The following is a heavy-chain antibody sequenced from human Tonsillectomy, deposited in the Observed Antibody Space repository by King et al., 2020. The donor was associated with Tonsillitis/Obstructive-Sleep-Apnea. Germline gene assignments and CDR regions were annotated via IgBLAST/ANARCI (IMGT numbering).Heavy chain of an antibody. CDR1: GFTFSSYA. Sequence: VQLVESGGGLVEPGGSLRLSCAASGFTFSSYAMNWVRQAPGKGLEWVSAISGSGGSTYYADSVKGRFTISRDNSKNTLYLQMNSLRAEDTAVYYCAKTGVDYYDSSCYYYVEGPYYFDYWGQGTLVTVSS. D-gene: IGHD3-22*01. CDR3: AKTGVDYYDSSCYYYVEGPYYFDY. V-gene: IGHV3-23*04. J-gene: IGHJ4*02. CDR2: ISGSGGST.